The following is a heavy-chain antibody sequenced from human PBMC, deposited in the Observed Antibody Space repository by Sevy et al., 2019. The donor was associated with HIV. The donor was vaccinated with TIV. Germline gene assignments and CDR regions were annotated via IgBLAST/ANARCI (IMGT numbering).Heavy chain of an antibody. Sequence: GGSLRLSCAASGFTFSSYDIHWVRQATGKGLEWVSAIRTAGDTYYPDSVKGRFTISRENAKNSLYLQMKGLRAGDTAVYYCAREVPGSLYGMDVWGQGTTVTVSS. D-gene: IGHD3-10*01. CDR2: IRTAGDT. V-gene: IGHV3-13*01. J-gene: IGHJ6*02. CDR1: GFTFSSYD. CDR3: AREVPGSLYGMDV.